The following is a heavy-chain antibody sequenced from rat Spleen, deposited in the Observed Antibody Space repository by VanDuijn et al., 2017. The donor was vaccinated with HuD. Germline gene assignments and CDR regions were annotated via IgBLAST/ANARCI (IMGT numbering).Heavy chain of an antibody. CDR2: ISTGGGSN. Sequence: EVQLVESGGGLVQPGRSLKLSCAASGFTFSNSYMAWVRQAPTKGLEWVAYISTGGGSNYHRDSVKGRFTISRDKAKSTLHLEMDSLRSEDMATYYCTTDLAGQPDYWGQGVMVTVSS. D-gene: IGHD5-1*01. CDR3: TTDLAGQPDY. CDR1: GFTFSNSY. V-gene: IGHV5-27*01. J-gene: IGHJ2*01.